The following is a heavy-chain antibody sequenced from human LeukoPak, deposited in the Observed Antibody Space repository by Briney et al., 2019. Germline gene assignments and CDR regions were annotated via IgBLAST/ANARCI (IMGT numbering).Heavy chain of an antibody. D-gene: IGHD3-22*01. CDR3: ATGYYYDSSGPRTFNY. Sequence: ASVKVSCKVSGYTLTELSMHWVRQAPGKGLEWMGGFDPEDGETIYAQKFQGRVTMTEDTSTDTAYMELSSLRSEDTAVYYCATGYYYDSSGPRTFNYWGQGTLVTVSS. J-gene: IGHJ4*02. V-gene: IGHV1-24*01. CDR1: GYTLTELS. CDR2: FDPEDGET.